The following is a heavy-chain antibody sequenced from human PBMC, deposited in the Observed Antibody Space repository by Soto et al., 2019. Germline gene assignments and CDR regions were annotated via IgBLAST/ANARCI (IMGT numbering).Heavy chain of an antibody. CDR1: GGSISSYY. D-gene: IGHD2-15*01. CDR2: IYYSGST. V-gene: IGHV4-59*01. CDR3: AREGYCSGGSCYDY. Sequence: QVQLQASGPGLVKPSETLSLTCTVSGGSISSYYWSWIRQPPGKGLEWIGYIYYSGSTNYNPSLKSRVTIAVDTSKNQCSLKLSSVTAADTAVYYCAREGYCSGGSCYDYWGQGTLVTVSS. J-gene: IGHJ4*02.